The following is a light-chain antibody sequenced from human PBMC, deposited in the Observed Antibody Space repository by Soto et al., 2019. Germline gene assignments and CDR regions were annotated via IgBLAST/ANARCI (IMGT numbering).Light chain of an antibody. CDR1: SSDVGGYNY. CDR3: CSYAGSYTLLV. Sequence: QSALTQPRSVSGSPGQSVTISCTGTSSDVGGYNYVSWYQQHPGKAPKLMIYDVSKRRSGVPHRFSRSKSGNTASLTISRRQAEDEADYYCCSYAGSYTLLVFGRGTKLTAL. J-gene: IGLJ2*01. V-gene: IGLV2-11*01. CDR2: DVS.